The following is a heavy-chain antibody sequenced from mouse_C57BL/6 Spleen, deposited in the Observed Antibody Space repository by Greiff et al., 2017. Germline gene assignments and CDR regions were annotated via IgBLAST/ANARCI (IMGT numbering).Heavy chain of an antibody. D-gene: IGHD2-3*01. V-gene: IGHV1-69*01. CDR1: GYTFTSYW. Sequence: VQLQQSGAELVMPGASVKLSCKASGYTFTSYWMHWVKQRPGQGLEWIGEIDPSDSYTNYNQKFKGKSTLTVDKSSSTAYMQLSSLTSEDSAVYYCARYEEWLLRGCWGQGPTLSVSS. CDR3: ARYEEWLLRGC. J-gene: IGHJ2*01. CDR2: IDPSDSYT.